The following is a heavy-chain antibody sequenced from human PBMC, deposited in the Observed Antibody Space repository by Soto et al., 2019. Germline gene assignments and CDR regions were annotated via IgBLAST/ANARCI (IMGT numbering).Heavy chain of an antibody. CDR2: LLRPGRST. CDR3: AKDAIANHGIWLMDC. Sequence: PGWSLRLSCAASGFMFSDYAMTLARQAPGKELEWVSGLLRPGRSTYYADCVKGRFTISGDTSANTVYLQMDSLRAEDTAVYYCAKDAIANHGIWLMDCWGEGTVVTVSS. J-gene: IGHJ4*02. D-gene: IGHD3-16*01. CDR1: GFMFSDYA. V-gene: IGHV3-23*01.